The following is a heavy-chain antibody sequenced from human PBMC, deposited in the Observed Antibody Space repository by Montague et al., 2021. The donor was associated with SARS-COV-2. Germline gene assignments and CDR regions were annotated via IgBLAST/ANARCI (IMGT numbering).Heavy chain of an antibody. J-gene: IGHJ4*02. D-gene: IGHD1-26*01. CDR3: ARQGVFSYTMGES. CDR1: GGSISSSNY. V-gene: IGHV4-4*02. CDR2: VYHGGRT. Sequence: SETLSLTCAVSGGSISSSNYWIWVRQPPGKGLEWIGEVYHGGRTXYKPSLKSQVTISVDKSKNQLSLKLSSVTAADTAVYYCARQGVFSYTMGESWGQGTLVTVSS.